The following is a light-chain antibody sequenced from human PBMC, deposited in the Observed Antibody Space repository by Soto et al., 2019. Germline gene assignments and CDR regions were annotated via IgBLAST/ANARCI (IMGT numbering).Light chain of an antibody. Sequence: DIQMTQSPSSQSAVVGDRVTITCRASQNIGKYLNWYQQKPGKAPNLLIYAASSLQSGVPPRFSGSGSGKDFTLTISSLQPEDFATYYCEQSYATPYTFGQGTKLEIK. J-gene: IGKJ2*01. CDR2: AAS. CDR1: QNIGKY. V-gene: IGKV1-39*01. CDR3: EQSYATPYT.